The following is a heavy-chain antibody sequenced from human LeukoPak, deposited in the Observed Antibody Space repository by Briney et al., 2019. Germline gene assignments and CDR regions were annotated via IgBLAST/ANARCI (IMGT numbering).Heavy chain of an antibody. CDR2: IYYGGST. CDR3: ARDGRGTSSSWSFDY. D-gene: IGHD6-13*01. Sequence: SETLSLTCTVSGGSISGYYWSWIRQPPRKGLEWIGNIYYGGSTNYNPSLKSRVTISVDMSKKQFSLKLSSVTAADTAVYFCARDGRGTSSSWSFDYWGQGTLITVSS. J-gene: IGHJ4*02. CDR1: GGSISGYY. V-gene: IGHV4-59*01.